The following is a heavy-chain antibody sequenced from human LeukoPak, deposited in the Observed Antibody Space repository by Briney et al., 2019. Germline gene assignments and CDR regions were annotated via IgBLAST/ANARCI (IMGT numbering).Heavy chain of an antibody. D-gene: IGHD6-19*01. Sequence: GSVKVSCKTSGYTFTKYGISWVRLAPGQGLERVGWVSAYNRNTSYAQKLQGRVTMTTDTSTSTAYMEVRNLRSDDTAIYYCVIDRSFTSGWYPRGYFDYWGQGTLVTVSS. CDR2: VSAYNRNT. J-gene: IGHJ4*02. V-gene: IGHV1-18*01. CDR1: GYTFTKYG. CDR3: VIDRSFTSGWYPRGYFDY.